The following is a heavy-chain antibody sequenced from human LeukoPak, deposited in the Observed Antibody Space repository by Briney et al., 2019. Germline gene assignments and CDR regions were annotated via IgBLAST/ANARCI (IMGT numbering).Heavy chain of an antibody. Sequence: PSETLSLTCTVSGGSISGYYWSWIRQPAGKGLEWIGRIYTSGSTNYNPSLKSRVTMSVDTSKNQFSLRLNSVTAADTAVYYCARLPTGNWYFDLWGRGILVTVSS. V-gene: IGHV4-4*07. CDR1: GGSISGYY. CDR3: ARLPTGNWYFDL. D-gene: IGHD4-17*01. CDR2: IYTSGST. J-gene: IGHJ2*01.